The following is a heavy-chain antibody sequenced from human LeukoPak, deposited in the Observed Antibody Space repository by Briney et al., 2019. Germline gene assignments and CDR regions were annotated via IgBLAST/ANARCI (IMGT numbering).Heavy chain of an antibody. D-gene: IGHD6-13*01. V-gene: IGHV1-24*01. CDR2: FDPEDGET. Sequence: ASVKVSCKVSGYTLTELSMHWVRQAPGKGLEWMGGFDPEDGETIYAQKFQGRVTMTEDTSTDTAYMELSSLRSEDTAVYYCATGAAAGDYYYYYMDVWGKGTTVTVSS. J-gene: IGHJ6*03. CDR1: GYTLTELS. CDR3: ATGAAAGDYYYYYMDV.